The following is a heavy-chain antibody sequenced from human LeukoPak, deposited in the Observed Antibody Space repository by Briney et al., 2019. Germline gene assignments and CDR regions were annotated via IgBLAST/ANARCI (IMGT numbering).Heavy chain of an antibody. CDR3: AKDKRQGYGGSYYFDY. D-gene: IGHD4-23*01. CDR2: ISGSGGST. V-gene: IGHV3-23*01. J-gene: IGHJ4*02. CDR1: GFTFSSYG. Sequence: GGSLRLSCAASGFTFSSYGMSWVRQAPGKGLEWVSAISGSGGSTYYADSVKGRFTISRDNSKNTLYLQMNSLRAEDTAVYYCAKDKRQGYGGSYYFDYWGQGTLVTVSS.